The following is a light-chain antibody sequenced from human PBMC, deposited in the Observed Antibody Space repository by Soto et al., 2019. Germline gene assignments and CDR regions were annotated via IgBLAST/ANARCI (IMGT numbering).Light chain of an antibody. CDR1: TGAVISGHY. CDR3: LLFYSDIRGV. Sequence: QAVVTQEPSLTVSPGGTVTLTCGSSTGAVISGHYPYWFQQKPGQAPRTLIYDTSNKHSWTPARFSGSLLGGKAALTLSGAQPEDEAEYYCLLFYSDIRGVFGGGTKLTVL. V-gene: IGLV7-46*01. CDR2: DTS. J-gene: IGLJ2*01.